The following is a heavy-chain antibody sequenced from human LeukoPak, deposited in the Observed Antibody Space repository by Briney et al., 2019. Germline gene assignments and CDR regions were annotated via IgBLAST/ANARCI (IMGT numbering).Heavy chain of an antibody. V-gene: IGHV3-20*04. Sequence: PGGTLRLFCAASGFTFDDYGMSCVRQAPGKGLEWVSGINWLGGSTGYADSVKGRFTISRDNDKNSLYLQMNSLRAEDTAVYYCARSSLQQNYDSSGYSYDGGDYFDYWCQGTLVTVSS. D-gene: IGHD3-22*01. CDR2: INWLGGST. CDR1: GFTFDDYG. CDR3: ARSSLQQNYDSSGYSYDGGDYFDY. J-gene: IGHJ4*02.